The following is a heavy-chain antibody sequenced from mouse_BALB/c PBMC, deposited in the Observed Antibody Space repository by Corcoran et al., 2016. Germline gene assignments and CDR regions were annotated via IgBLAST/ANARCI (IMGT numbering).Heavy chain of an antibody. D-gene: IGHD2-14*01. V-gene: IGHV9-3-1*01. Sequence: QIQLVQSGPELKKPGETVKISCKASGYTFTNYGMNWVKQAPGKGLKWMGWINTYTGEPTYADDFKGRFAFSLETSASTAYLQINNLKNEDTATYFCARRVLPSYYRYDGFAYWGQGTLVTVSA. J-gene: IGHJ3*01. CDR1: GYTFTNYG. CDR2: INTYTGEP. CDR3: ARRVLPSYYRYDGFAY.